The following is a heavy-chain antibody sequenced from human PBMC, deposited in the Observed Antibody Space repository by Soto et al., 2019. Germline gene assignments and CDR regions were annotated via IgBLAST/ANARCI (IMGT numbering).Heavy chain of an antibody. J-gene: IGHJ3*02. Sequence: LSLTCTVSGGSISSGSYYWDWIRQPPGKGLEWIGSFYYSGSTYYNPSLKSRVTISVDTSKNQFSLKLSSVTATDTAVYYCARQPTTVTTVGAFDIWGQGTMVTVSS. D-gene: IGHD4-17*01. CDR2: FYYSGST. CDR1: GGSISSGSYY. V-gene: IGHV4-39*01. CDR3: ARQPTTVTTVGAFDI.